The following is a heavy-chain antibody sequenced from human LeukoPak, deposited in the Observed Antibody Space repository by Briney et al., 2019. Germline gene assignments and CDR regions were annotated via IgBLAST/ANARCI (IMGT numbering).Heavy chain of an antibody. D-gene: IGHD4-17*01. CDR1: GFTFSNYA. V-gene: IGHV3-23*01. CDR3: AKDSTVAMDLFDY. Sequence: PGGSLRLSCAASGFTFSNYAMTWVRQTPGKGLEWVSAISGSGDSTYYADSVKGRFTISRDNSMNTLYLQMNSLRAEDTAVYYCAKDSTVAMDLFDYWGQGTLVTVSS. J-gene: IGHJ4*02. CDR2: ISGSGDST.